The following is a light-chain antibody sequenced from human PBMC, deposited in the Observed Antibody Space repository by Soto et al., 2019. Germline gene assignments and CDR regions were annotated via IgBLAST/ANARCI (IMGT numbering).Light chain of an antibody. Sequence: QSALTQPRSVSGSPGQSVTISCTGTSSDVGGYNYVSWYQQHPGKAPKLMIYDVTKRPSGVPDHFSGSKSGNTASLTISGLQAEDEADYYCSSYAGRYTLLFGGGTKLIVL. CDR2: DVT. V-gene: IGLV2-11*01. CDR3: SSYAGRYTLL. CDR1: SSDVGGYNY. J-gene: IGLJ2*01.